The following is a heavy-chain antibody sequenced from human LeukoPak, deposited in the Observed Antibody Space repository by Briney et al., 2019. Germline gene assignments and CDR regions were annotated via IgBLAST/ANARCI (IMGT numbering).Heavy chain of an antibody. CDR2: IYYSGGT. CDR3: ARSDYDLLTGYSAVYFDF. V-gene: IGHV4-59*01. J-gene: IGHJ4*02. CDR1: GGPFSRYY. Sequence: PSETLSLTCTVSGGPFSRYYWGGIRHPPGKGLEWIGYIYYSGGTNYNPPLKSRITLSMDRSRKQYSLRLSSVTAAATAVYYCARSDYDLLTGYSAVYFDFWGQGALVTVSS. D-gene: IGHD3-9*01.